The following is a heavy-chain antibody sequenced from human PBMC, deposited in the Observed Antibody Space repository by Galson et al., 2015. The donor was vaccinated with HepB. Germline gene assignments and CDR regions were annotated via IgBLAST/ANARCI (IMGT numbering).Heavy chain of an antibody. V-gene: IGHV2-5*02. Sequence: PALVKPTQNLTLTCTFSGFSLTTSEVGVGWIRQPPGKALEWLALIYWDDHKRYSPSLKSRLTIAKDTSKNQVVLTLTNMDPVDTATYYCAHTPYGDYVGGIFNSWGQGTLVTVSS. D-gene: IGHD4-17*01. CDR1: GFSLTTSEVG. CDR2: IYWDDHK. CDR3: AHTPYGDYVGGIFNS. J-gene: IGHJ5*01.